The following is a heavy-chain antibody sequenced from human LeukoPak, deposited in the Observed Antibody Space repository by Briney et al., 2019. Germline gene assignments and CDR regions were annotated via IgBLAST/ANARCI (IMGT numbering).Heavy chain of an antibody. CDR1: GFTFSDYY. CDR3: ATSSGYYANSFDY. V-gene: IGHV3-11*04. J-gene: IGHJ4*02. CDR2: ITSSGSSI. D-gene: IGHD3-22*01. Sequence: GGSLRLSCAASGFTFSDYYMSWIRQAPGKGLEWVSYITSSGSSIYYADSVKGRFTISRDNAKNSLYPQMNSLRAEDTAVYYCATSSGYYANSFDYWGQGTLVTVSS.